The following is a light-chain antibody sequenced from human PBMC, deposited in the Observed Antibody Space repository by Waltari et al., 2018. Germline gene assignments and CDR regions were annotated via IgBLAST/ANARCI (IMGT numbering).Light chain of an antibody. CDR1: FKS. CDR2: DFF. J-gene: IGLJ1*01. Sequence: QSALTQPPSASGSEGQSVTISCSGPFKSVSWYQNNPGKAPKLIIYDFFKRPSGVTYRFSGPQSGDTATLTVSWVQFEDEAVYYCSSYAATNNLRNVFGTGTRLTVL. CDR3: SSYAATNNLRNV. V-gene: IGLV2-8*01.